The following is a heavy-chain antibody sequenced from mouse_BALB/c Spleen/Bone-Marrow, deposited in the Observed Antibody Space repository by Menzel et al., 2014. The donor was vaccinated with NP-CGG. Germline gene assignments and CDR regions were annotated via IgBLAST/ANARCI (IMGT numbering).Heavy chain of an antibody. Sequence: VQLQQSGAELAKPGASVKMSCKASGYTFTNYWMHWVKQRPGQGLEWIGYINPSTGYTEYNQKFKDKATLTADKSSSTAYMQLSSLTSEDSAVYYCARSPYGHFDYWSQGTTLTVSS. D-gene: IGHD1-1*02. CDR2: INPSTGYT. CDR1: GYTFTNYW. CDR3: ARSPYGHFDY. V-gene: IGHV1-7*01. J-gene: IGHJ2*01.